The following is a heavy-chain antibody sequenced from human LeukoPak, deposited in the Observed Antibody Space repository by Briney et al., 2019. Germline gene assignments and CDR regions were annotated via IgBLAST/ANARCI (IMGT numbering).Heavy chain of an antibody. CDR2: MNPNSGNT. J-gene: IGHJ6*02. D-gene: IGHD2-2*01. CDR1: GYTFTSYD. CDR3: ARFGVVVPAASYGMDV. Sequence: ASVKVSCKASGYTFTSYDINWVRQATGQGLGWMGWMNPNSGNTGYAQKFQGRVTMTRNTSISTAYMELSSLRSEDTAVYYCARFGVVVPAASYGMDVWGQGTTVTVSS. V-gene: IGHV1-8*01.